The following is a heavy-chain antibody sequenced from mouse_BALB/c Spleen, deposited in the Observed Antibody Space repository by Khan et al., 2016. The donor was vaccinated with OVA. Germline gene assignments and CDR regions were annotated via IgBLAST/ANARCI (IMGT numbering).Heavy chain of an antibody. J-gene: IGHJ2*01. D-gene: IGHD2-1*01. CDR1: GYSITSDYA. CDR2: ISYSGST. V-gene: IGHV3-2*02. CDR3: ARDYGNYFDY. Sequence: EVQLQESGPGLVKPSQSLSLTCTVTGYSITSDYAWNWIRQFPGNKLEWMGYISYSGSTSYNPSLKSRISITRDTSKNQFFLQLNSVTTEDTATYYCARDYGNYFDYRGQGTTLTVSS.